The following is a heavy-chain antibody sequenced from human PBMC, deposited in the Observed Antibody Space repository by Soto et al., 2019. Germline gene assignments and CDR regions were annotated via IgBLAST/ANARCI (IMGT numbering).Heavy chain of an antibody. Sequence: EVQLVDSGGGLVKPGGSLRLSCAASGFSVTNAWMNWVRQAPGKGLEWVGRVYTSAEGGATNYAAPVKGRFTISRDDSKNTVYLQMNSLMTEDTAGYYCTTGSVDGFCGQGTTVTVSS. CDR2: VYTSAEGGAT. CDR3: TTGSVDGF. CDR1: GFSVTNAW. D-gene: IGHD5-12*01. J-gene: IGHJ6*02. V-gene: IGHV3-15*07.